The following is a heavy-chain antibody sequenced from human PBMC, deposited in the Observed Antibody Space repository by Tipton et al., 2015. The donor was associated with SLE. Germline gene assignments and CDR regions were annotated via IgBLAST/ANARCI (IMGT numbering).Heavy chain of an antibody. J-gene: IGHJ3*02. CDR2: INPNSGGK. V-gene: IGHV1-2*06. Sequence: QSGAEVKKPGASVKVSCKASAYTFTGYYMHWVRQAPGQGLEWMGRINPNSGGKKYAQKFQDRVTMTRDTSISTAYMELSRLRSDDTAVYYCARGPPITIFGVVINDAFDIWGQGTMVTVSS. D-gene: IGHD3-3*01. CDR3: ARGPPITIFGVVINDAFDI. CDR1: AYTFTGYY.